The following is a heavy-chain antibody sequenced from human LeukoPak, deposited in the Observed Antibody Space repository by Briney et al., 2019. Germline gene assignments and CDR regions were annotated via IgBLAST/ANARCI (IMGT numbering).Heavy chain of an antibody. D-gene: IGHD6-6*01. CDR1: GGPFSGYY. J-gene: IGHJ5*02. CDR2: IYYSGST. V-gene: IGHV4-34*01. Sequence: SETLSLTCAVYGGPFSGYYWGWIRQPTGKGLEWIGNIYYSGSTYYNPSLKSRVTISLDTSKNQFSLKLSSVTAADTAVYYCARRDIAARLNWFDPWGQGTLVTVSS. CDR3: ARRDIAARLNWFDP.